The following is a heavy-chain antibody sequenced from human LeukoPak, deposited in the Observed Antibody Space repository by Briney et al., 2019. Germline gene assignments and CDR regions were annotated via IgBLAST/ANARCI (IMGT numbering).Heavy chain of an antibody. D-gene: IGHD1-20*01. CDR3: ARASSITGTIPGY. V-gene: IGHV1-46*03. CDR2: INPSGGST. J-gene: IGHJ4*02. CDR1: GYTFTSYY. Sequence: ASVKVSCKASGYTFTSYYMHWVRQAPGQGLEWMGIINPSGGSTSYAQKFQGRVTMTRDTSTSTVYMELCSLRSENTAVYYCARASSITGTIPGYWGQGTLVTVSS.